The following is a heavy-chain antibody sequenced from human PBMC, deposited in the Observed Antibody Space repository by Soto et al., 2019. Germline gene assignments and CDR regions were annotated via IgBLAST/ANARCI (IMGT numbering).Heavy chain of an antibody. V-gene: IGHV3-9*01. CDR1: GFTFEDYA. CDR3: AKAMATSGGVVVIGAFDF. D-gene: IGHD3-16*02. J-gene: IGHJ2*01. Sequence: GGSLRLSCAASGFTFEDYAMHWVRQVPGKGLEWVSGISWNSHSIDYADFVKGRFTISRDNGKKSLYLQMNSLRPEDTALYYCAKAMATSGGVVVIGAFDFWGRGTPVTVS. CDR2: ISWNSHSI.